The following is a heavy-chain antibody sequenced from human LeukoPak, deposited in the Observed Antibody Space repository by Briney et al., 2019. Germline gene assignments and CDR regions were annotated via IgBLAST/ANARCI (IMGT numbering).Heavy chain of an antibody. J-gene: IGHJ6*02. CDR1: GFTFSSYA. V-gene: IGHV3-33*08. D-gene: IGHD1-1*01. Sequence: PGGSLRLSCAASGFTFSSYAMHWVRQAPGKGLEWVAVIWYDGSNKYYADSVKGRFTISRDNSKNTLYLQMNSLRAEDTAVYYCARAERGYYYYGMDVWGQGTTVTVSS. CDR2: IWYDGSNK. CDR3: ARAERGYYYYGMDV.